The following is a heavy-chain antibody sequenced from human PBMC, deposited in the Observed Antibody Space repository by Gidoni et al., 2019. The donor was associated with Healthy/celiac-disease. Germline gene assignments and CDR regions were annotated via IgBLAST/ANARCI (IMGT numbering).Heavy chain of an antibody. Sequence: QVQLVASGGGVVQPGRSLRLSCAASGFTFSSYGMHWVRQAPGKGLEWVAVISYDGSNKYYADSVKGRFTISRDNSKNTLYLQMNSLRAEDTAVYYCAKELHDYGDYGASAFDIWGQGTMVTVSS. V-gene: IGHV3-30*18. D-gene: IGHD4-17*01. CDR2: ISYDGSNK. J-gene: IGHJ3*02. CDR3: AKELHDYGDYGASAFDI. CDR1: GFTFSSYG.